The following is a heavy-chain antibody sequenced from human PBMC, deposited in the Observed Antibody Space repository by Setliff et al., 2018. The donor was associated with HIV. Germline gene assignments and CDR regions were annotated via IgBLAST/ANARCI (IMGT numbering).Heavy chain of an antibody. CDR3: SRDPEGYYDSSGYYRRGFLNY. Sequence: PGGSLRLSCAASGFTFSNYSMNWVRQAPGKGLEWVSAISGGGGSTYYADFVKGRFTISRDNSKNTLYLQMNSLRAEDTAVYYCSRDPEGYYDSSGYYRRGFLNYWGQGTLVTVSS. J-gene: IGHJ4*02. CDR1: GFTFSNYS. V-gene: IGHV3-23*01. CDR2: ISGGGGST. D-gene: IGHD3-22*01.